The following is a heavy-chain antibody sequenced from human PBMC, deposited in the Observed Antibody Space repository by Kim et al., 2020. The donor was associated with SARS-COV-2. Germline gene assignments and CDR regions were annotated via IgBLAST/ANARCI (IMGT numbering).Heavy chain of an antibody. D-gene: IGHD4-17*01. Sequence: GGSLRLSCAASGFTFSSYAMHWVRQAPGKGLEWVAVIWYDGSNKYYADSVKGRFTISRDNSKNTLYLQMNSLRAEDTAVYYCAKDPKTTVSPYPNWYFDLWGRGTLVTVSS. V-gene: IGHV3-33*06. CDR2: IWYDGSNK. J-gene: IGHJ2*01. CDR3: AKDPKTTVSPYPNWYFDL. CDR1: GFTFSSYA.